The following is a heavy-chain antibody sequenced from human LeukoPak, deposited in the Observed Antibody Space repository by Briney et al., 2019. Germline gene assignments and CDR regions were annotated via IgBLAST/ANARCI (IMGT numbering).Heavy chain of an antibody. J-gene: IGHJ6*02. D-gene: IGHD1-14*01. V-gene: IGHV1-18*01. CDR2: ISAHNGDT. Sequence: EASMKVSCKASGYTFISNGISWVRQAPGQGFEWMGWISAHNGDTNYAQKFQGRVTMTTDTSTSTIYMELRSLRSDDTAVYYCARYRPEDYYYYYGMDVWGQGTTVTVSS. CDR3: ARYRPEDYYYYYGMDV. CDR1: GYTFISNG.